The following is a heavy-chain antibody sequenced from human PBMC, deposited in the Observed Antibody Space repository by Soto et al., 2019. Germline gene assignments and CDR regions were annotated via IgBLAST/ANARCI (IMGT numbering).Heavy chain of an antibody. J-gene: IGHJ5*01. CDR3: ARDGLEIAVAATGWFDS. Sequence: GASVKVSCKASGGTFSSYAISWVRQAPGQGLEWMGGIIPIFGTANYAQKFQGRVTITADESTSTAYMELSSLRSEDTAVYYCARDGLEIAVAATGWFDSWGQGTLVTVSS. CDR1: GGTFSSYA. D-gene: IGHD6-19*01. V-gene: IGHV1-69*13. CDR2: IIPIFGTA.